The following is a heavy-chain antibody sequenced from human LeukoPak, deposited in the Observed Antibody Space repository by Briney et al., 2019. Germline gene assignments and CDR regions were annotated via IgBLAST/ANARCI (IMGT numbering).Heavy chain of an antibody. D-gene: IGHD6-13*01. V-gene: IGHV3-33*01. CDR2: IWFDGSDK. J-gene: IGHJ4*02. Sequence: PGRSLRLSCAASGFALSNYGMHWVRHAPRKGREWGAVIWFDGSDKYYVDSVKGRFTISRDNSKNTLSLQMNSLRAEATAVYYCARYRAAPNYFDFWGQGTLVTVSS. CDR1: GFALSNYG. CDR3: ARYRAAPNYFDF.